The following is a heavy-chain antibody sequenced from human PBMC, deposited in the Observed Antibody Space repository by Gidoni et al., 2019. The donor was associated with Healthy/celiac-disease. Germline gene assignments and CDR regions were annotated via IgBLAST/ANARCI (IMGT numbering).Heavy chain of an antibody. V-gene: IGHV3-9*01. Sequence: EVQLVESGGGLVQPGRSLRLSCASSGFTFDDYAMHWVRQAPGKGLEWVSGISWNSGSIGYADSVKGRFTISRDNDKNSLYLQMNSLRAEDTALYYCAKGRCGGDCYLDYWGQGTLVTVSS. J-gene: IGHJ4*02. CDR2: ISWNSGSI. CDR3: AKGRCGGDCYLDY. CDR1: GFTFDDYA. D-gene: IGHD2-21*01.